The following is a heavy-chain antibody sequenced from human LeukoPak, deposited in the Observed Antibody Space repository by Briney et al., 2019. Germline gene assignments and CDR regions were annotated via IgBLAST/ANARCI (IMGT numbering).Heavy chain of an antibody. CDR2: ISGSGST. CDR1: GFTFDDYA. V-gene: IGHV3-23*01. CDR3: VHGGLYYLDY. D-gene: IGHD3-10*01. Sequence: PGGSLRLSCAASGFTFDDYAMSWVRQTPGKGLEWVSAISGSGSTYHADSVKGRFTISRDIFKNTLYLQMNSLRAEDTAVYYCVHGGLYYLDYWGQGTLVTVSS. J-gene: IGHJ4*02.